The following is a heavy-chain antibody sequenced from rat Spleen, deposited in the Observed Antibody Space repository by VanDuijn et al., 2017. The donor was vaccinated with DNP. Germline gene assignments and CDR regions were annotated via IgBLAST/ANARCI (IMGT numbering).Heavy chain of an antibody. Sequence: EVQLVESGGGLVQPGRSLKLSCAASGFTFSYYGMAWVRQAPTKGLEWVATISGTGGSTYYRDSVKGRFTISRDNAKRILYLQMNSLRSEDTATYYCTRDPNYGGYSERFDYWGQGVMVTVSS. V-gene: IGHV5-20*01. CDR3: TRDPNYGGYSERFDY. J-gene: IGHJ2*01. CDR1: GFTFSYYG. D-gene: IGHD1-11*01. CDR2: ISGTGGST.